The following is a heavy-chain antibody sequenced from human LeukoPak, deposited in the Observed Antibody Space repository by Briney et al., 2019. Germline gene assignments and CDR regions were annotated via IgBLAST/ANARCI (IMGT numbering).Heavy chain of an antibody. CDR2: ISYDGSNK. Sequence: GGSLRLSCAASGFTFRSYGMLWVRQAPGKGLEWVAVISYDGSNKYYGDSVKGRFTISRDNSKNTLYLQMNSLRGEDTAVYYCTTHRGYSYGYPDDYWGQGTLVTVSS. V-gene: IGHV3-30*03. CDR3: TTHRGYSYGYPDDY. CDR1: GFTFRSYG. D-gene: IGHD5-18*01. J-gene: IGHJ4*02.